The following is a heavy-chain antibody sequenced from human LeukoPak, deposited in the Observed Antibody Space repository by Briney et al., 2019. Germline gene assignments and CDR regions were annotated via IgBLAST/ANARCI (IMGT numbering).Heavy chain of an antibody. CDR2: ISGSGGST. V-gene: IGHV3-23*01. D-gene: IGHD1-26*01. J-gene: IGHJ4*02. CDR1: GFTFSSYA. Sequence: GGSLRLSCAASGFTFSSYAMSWVRQAPGKGLEWVSAISGSGGSTYYADSVKGRFTTSRDNSKNTLYLQMNSLRAEDTAVYYCAKDLHWGVGATTFDYWGQGTLVTVSS. CDR3: AKDLHWGVGATTFDY.